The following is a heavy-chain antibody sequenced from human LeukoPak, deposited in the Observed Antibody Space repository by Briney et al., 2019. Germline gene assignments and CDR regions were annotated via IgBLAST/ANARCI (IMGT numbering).Heavy chain of an antibody. CDR1: GFTFSSYS. J-gene: IGHJ6*03. Sequence: GGSLRLCCAASGFTFSSYSMNWVLQAPGKGLEWVSSISASSSYIYYADSVKGRFTISRDNAKNSLYLQMNSLRAEDTAVYYCARNKDIVVVPAAPNMDVWGKGTTVTVSS. D-gene: IGHD2-2*01. CDR2: ISASSSYI. CDR3: ARNKDIVVVPAAPNMDV. V-gene: IGHV3-21*01.